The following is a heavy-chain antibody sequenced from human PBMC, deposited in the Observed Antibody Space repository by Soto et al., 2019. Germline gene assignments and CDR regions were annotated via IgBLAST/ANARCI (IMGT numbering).Heavy chain of an antibody. CDR3: AREIAVAGTYYYYGIDV. Sequence: PSETLSLTCTVSGGSISSYYWSWIRQPPGKGLEWIGYIYYSGSTNYNPSLKSRVTISVDTSKNQFSLKLSSVTAADTAVYYCAREIAVAGTYYYYGIDVWGQGTTVTVSS. CDR1: GGSISSYY. V-gene: IGHV4-59*12. J-gene: IGHJ6*02. CDR2: IYYSGST. D-gene: IGHD6-19*01.